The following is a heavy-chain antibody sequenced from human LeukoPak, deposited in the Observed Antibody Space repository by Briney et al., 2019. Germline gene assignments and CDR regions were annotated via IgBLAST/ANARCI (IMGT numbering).Heavy chain of an antibody. Sequence: GGSLRLSCAASGFTFSSYAMHWVRQAPGKGLEWVAVISYDGSSKYYADSVKGRFTISRDNSKNTLYLQMNSLRAEDTAVYYCARGRLLWFGELLSAFDIWGQGTMVTVSS. CDR2: ISYDGSSK. J-gene: IGHJ3*02. D-gene: IGHD3-10*01. CDR1: GFTFSSYA. V-gene: IGHV3-30-3*01. CDR3: ARGRLLWFGELLSAFDI.